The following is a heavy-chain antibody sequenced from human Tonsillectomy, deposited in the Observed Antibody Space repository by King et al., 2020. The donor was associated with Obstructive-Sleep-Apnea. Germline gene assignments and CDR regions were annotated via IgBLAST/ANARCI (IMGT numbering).Heavy chain of an antibody. D-gene: IGHD2-8*01. J-gene: IGHJ6*02. CDR3: ARNGVEEYYDYGMDV. CDR2: ISYDGSNK. Sequence: VQLVESGGGVVQPGRSLRLSCAASGFTFSSYAMHWVRQAPGKGLEWVAVISYDGSNKYYADSVKGRFTISRDNSKNTLYLQMNSLRAEDTAVYYCARNGVEEYYDYGMDVWGQGTTVTVSS. CDR1: GFTFSSYA. V-gene: IGHV3-30*04.